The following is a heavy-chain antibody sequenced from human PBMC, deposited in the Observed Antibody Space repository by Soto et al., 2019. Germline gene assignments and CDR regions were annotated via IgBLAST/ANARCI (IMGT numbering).Heavy chain of an antibody. CDR3: SKPADEENTITTYYYYYGMDV. Sequence: QVQLVQSGAEVKKPGSSVKVSCKASGGTFSSYAISWVRQAPGQGLEWMGGISPIFGTANYAQKFQGRVTIIPDEYTTTNYMEASSLGTYDTAAYYCSKPADEENTITTYYYYYGMDVWGQGTTVTVSS. V-gene: IGHV1-69*01. J-gene: IGHJ6*02. CDR1: GGTFSSYA. CDR2: ISPIFGTA. D-gene: IGHD4-4*01.